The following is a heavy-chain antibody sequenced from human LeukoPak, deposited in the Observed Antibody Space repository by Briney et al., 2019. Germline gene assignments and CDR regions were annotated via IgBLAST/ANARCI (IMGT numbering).Heavy chain of an antibody. CDR3: ARHGCSSTSCLDY. D-gene: IGHD2-2*01. CDR2: MYYRGNT. V-gene: IGHV4-39*01. Sequence: SETLSLTCTVSGGSISNTAYYWGWIRQPPGKGLEWIGNMYYRGNTYYNPSLKSRVTISADTSKNLFSLKLSSVTAADTAVYYCARHGCSSTSCLDYWGQGTLVTVSS. CDR1: GGSISNTAYY. J-gene: IGHJ4*02.